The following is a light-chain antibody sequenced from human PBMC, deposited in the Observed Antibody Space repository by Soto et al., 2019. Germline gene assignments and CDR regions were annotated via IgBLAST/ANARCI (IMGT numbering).Light chain of an antibody. Sequence: QLVLTQPPSASGTPGQRVTISCSGSSSNIGSNYVYWYQQHPGTAPKLLIYRNNQRPSAVPDRFSGSKSGTSASLAISGLRSEDEADYYCAAWDDSMSGYVFGTGTKVTV. CDR3: AAWDDSMSGYV. V-gene: IGLV1-47*01. CDR2: RNN. CDR1: SSNIGSNY. J-gene: IGLJ1*01.